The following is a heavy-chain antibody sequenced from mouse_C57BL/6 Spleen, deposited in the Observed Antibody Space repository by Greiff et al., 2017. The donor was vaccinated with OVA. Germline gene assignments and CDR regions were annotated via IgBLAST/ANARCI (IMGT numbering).Heavy chain of an antibody. CDR3: ASGGLLLFDY. V-gene: IGHV1-26*01. D-gene: IGHD1-1*01. CDR1: GYTFTDYY. CDR2: INPNNGGT. Sequence: EVQLQQSGPELVKPGASVKISCKASGYTFTDYYMTWVKQSHGKSLEWIGAINPNNGGTSYNQKFKGKATLTVDKSSSTAYMELRSLTSEDSAVYYCASGGLLLFDYWGQGTTLTVSS. J-gene: IGHJ2*01.